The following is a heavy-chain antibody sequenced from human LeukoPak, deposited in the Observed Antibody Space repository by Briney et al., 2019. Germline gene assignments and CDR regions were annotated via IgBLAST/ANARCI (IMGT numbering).Heavy chain of an antibody. Sequence: ASVKVSRKASGYTFTSYAMHWVRQAPGQRLEWMGWINAGNGNTKYSQKFQGRVTITRDTSASTAYMELSSLRSEDTAVYYCARGRDDYGDPLDYWGQGTLVTVSS. CDR3: ARGRDDYGDPLDY. D-gene: IGHD4-17*01. V-gene: IGHV1-3*01. J-gene: IGHJ4*02. CDR1: GYTFTSYA. CDR2: INAGNGNT.